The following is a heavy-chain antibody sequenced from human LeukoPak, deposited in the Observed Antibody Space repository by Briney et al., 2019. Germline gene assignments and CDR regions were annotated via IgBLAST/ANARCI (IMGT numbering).Heavy chain of an antibody. CDR3: AKGQTGEGYFDY. CDR2: ISGSGGST. V-gene: IGHV3-23*01. D-gene: IGHD7-27*01. Sequence: GGSLRLSCAASGFTFSSYAMRWLRQATGKGLEWVSAISGSGGSTYYADSVKGRFTISRDNSKNTLYLQMNSLRAEDTAVYYCAKGQTGEGYFDYWGQGTLVSVSS. CDR1: GFTFSSYA. J-gene: IGHJ4*02.